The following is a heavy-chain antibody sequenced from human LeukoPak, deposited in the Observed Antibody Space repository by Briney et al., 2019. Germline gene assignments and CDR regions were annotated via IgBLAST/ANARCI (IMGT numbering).Heavy chain of an antibody. CDR2: INHSGST. Sequence: PSETLSLTCAVYGGSFSGYYWSWIRQPPGKGLEWIGEINHSGSTNYNPSLKSRVTISVDTSKNQFSLKLSSVTAADTAVYYCARVLGSYSGLNWFDPWGQGTLVTVSS. CDR1: GGSFSGYY. J-gene: IGHJ5*02. D-gene: IGHD6-13*01. V-gene: IGHV4-34*01. CDR3: ARVLGSYSGLNWFDP.